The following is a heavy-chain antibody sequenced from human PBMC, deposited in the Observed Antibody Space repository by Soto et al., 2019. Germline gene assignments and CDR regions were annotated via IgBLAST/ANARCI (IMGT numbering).Heavy chain of an antibody. V-gene: IGHV3-21*06. CDR1: GFTFSRYG. Sequence: GGSLRLSCAAPGFTFSRYGMNWVRQAPGKGLELVSSISGLSSYIYYADSVKGRFTVSRDNAKNSLYVQMNSLRAEDTAVYYCARDPQQRLADSYYYGMDVWGQGTTVTVSS. J-gene: IGHJ6*02. D-gene: IGHD6-25*01. CDR2: ISGLSSYI. CDR3: ARDPQQRLADSYYYGMDV.